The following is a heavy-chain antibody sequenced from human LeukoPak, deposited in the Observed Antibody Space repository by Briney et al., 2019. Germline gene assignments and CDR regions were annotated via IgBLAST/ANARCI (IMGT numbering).Heavy chain of an antibody. CDR2: ISSDGINK. V-gene: IGHV3-30*18. D-gene: IGHD2-21*02. CDR1: GFSFNNYG. CDR3: AKDLTAAATYCASDCKWHLPLGLDS. Sequence: GRSLRLSCAASGFSFNNYGIHWVRQAPGKGLEWVAVISSDGINKYYADSVKGRFTISRDNSKSTAYLHMNSLRAEDTSVYYCAKDLTAAATYCASDCKWHLPLGLDSWGPGTLVTVSS. J-gene: IGHJ4*02.